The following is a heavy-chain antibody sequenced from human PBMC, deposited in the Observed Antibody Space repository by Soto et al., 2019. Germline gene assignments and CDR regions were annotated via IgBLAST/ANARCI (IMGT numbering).Heavy chain of an antibody. V-gene: IGHV1-8*02. CDR1: GYTFTNND. CDR3: ARMESFGSLDWFDP. Sequence: ASVKVSCKASGYTFTNNDVSWVRQATGQGLEWMGWMNPGSGDTGYAQKFQGRVTMTRDISIATAYMELNSLTPEDTAIYYCARMESFGSLDWFDPWGQGTLVTVSS. J-gene: IGHJ5*02. CDR2: MNPGSGDT. D-gene: IGHD5-18*01.